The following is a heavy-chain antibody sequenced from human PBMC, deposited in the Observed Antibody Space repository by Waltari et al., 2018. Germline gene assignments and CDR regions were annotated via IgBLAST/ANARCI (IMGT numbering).Heavy chain of an antibody. J-gene: IGHJ4*02. CDR3: ARRKVVATIDY. V-gene: IGHV4-34*01. CDR1: GGSFSGYY. Sequence: QVQLQQWGAGLLKPSETLSRTCAVYGGSFSGYYWSWIRQPPGKGLEWIGEINHSGSTNYNPSLKSRVTISVDTSKNQFSLKLSSVTAADTAVYYCARRKVVATIDYWGQGTLVTVSS. D-gene: IGHD2-15*01. CDR2: INHSGST.